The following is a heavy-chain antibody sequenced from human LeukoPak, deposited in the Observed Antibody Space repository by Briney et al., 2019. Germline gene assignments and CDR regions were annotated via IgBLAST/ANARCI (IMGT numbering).Heavy chain of an antibody. V-gene: IGHV1-2*02. Sequence: GASVKVSFTASGYSFTAFYLHRVRQAPGQGLEWMGWIHPRSGDTTYAQKFQGRVTLTRDTSISTAYMDLSSLRSDDTAVYYCARDGDYRTGSYYRGCIDTWGQGTPVTVSP. CDR2: IHPRSGDT. J-gene: IGHJ4*02. CDR1: GYSFTAFY. D-gene: IGHD3-10*01. CDR3: ARDGDYRTGSYYRGCIDT.